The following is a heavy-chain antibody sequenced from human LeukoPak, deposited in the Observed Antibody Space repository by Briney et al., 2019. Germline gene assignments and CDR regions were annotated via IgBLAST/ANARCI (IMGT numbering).Heavy chain of an antibody. Sequence: ASVKVSRKASGYTFTGSYMHWVRQAPGQGLEWMGWINPNSGGTNYAQKFQGRVTMTRDTSISTAYMELSRLRSDDTAVYYCARIHLPHCSSTSCRFDYWGQGTLVTVSS. CDR3: ARIHLPHCSSTSCRFDY. CDR1: GYTFTGSY. J-gene: IGHJ4*02. D-gene: IGHD2-2*01. CDR2: INPNSGGT. V-gene: IGHV1-2*02.